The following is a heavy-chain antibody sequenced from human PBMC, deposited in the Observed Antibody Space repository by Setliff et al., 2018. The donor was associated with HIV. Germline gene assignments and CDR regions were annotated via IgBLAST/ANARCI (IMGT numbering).Heavy chain of an antibody. CDR3: ARDRGGPGNSGYVSFYYYHGMDV. Sequence: SVKVSCKASGGTFSTHAINWVRQAPGQGLEWMGGIIPILGIANYAQKFQGRVTITADESTSTAYMELSSLRSEDTAVYYCARDRGGPGNSGYVSFYYYHGMDVWGQGTTVTVSS. V-gene: IGHV1-69*10. CDR1: GGTFSTHA. J-gene: IGHJ6*02. CDR2: IIPILGIA. D-gene: IGHD5-12*01.